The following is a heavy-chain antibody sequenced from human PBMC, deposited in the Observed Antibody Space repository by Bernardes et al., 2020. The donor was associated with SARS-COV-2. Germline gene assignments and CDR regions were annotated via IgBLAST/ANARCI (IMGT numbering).Heavy chain of an antibody. D-gene: IGHD1-1*01. J-gene: IGHJ4*02. CDR1: GFTFRSYA. Sequence: GGSLRLSCAASGFTFRSYAMTWVRQAPGKGLEWVSIIGGSGGSTYYTDSVKGRFIVSRDNSKSTLYLEMNSLRAEDTATYYCAKVLATTGTAYWGQGTLVTVSS. V-gene: IGHV3-23*01. CDR3: AKVLATTGTAY. CDR2: IGGSGGST.